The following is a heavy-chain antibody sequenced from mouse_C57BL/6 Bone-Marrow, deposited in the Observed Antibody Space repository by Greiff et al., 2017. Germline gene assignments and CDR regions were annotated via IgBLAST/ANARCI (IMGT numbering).Heavy chain of an antibody. J-gene: IGHJ4*01. CDR1: GYTFTGYW. CDR2: LLPGSGST. Sequence: LEESGAELMKPGASVKLSCKATGYTFTGYWIEWVKQRPGHGLEWIGDLLPGSGSTNYNEKLKGQATFTADKSSNTAYIQLSSLTTEDSAIYYCARRWLLPYYYAMDYWGQGTSVTVSS. D-gene: IGHD2-3*01. V-gene: IGHV1-9*01. CDR3: ARRWLLPYYYAMDY.